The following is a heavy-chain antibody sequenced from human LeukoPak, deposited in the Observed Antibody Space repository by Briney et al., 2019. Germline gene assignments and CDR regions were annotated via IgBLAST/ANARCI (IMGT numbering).Heavy chain of an antibody. Sequence: SETLSLTCAVYGGSFSGYYWSWIRQPPGKGLEWIGEINHSGSTNYNPSLKSRVTISVDTSKNQFSLKLSSVTASDTAVYYCARGWNRMVRGVIGYWGQGTLVTVSS. CDR2: INHSGST. D-gene: IGHD3-10*01. J-gene: IGHJ4*02. CDR3: ARGWNRMVRGVIGY. CDR1: GGSFSGYY. V-gene: IGHV4-34*01.